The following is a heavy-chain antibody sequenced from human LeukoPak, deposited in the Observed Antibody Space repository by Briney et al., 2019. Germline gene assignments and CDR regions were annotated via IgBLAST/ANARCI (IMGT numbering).Heavy chain of an antibody. CDR3: ARVAAAGYYFDH. CDR1: GFTFGDYY. Sequence: PGGSLTLSCVDSGFTFGDYYMSWIRLAPGKGLEWVSYISSRSTDISYADSVKGRFTISRDNGKNSLYLQMDSLRAEDTAVYYCARVAAAGYYFDHWGHGTLVTVSS. D-gene: IGHD6-13*01. V-gene: IGHV3-11*06. J-gene: IGHJ4*01. CDR2: ISSRSTDI.